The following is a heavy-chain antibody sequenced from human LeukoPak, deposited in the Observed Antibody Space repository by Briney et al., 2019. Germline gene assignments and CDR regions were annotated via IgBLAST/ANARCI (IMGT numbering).Heavy chain of an antibody. D-gene: IGHD4-17*01. Sequence: GGSLRLSCAASGFTFSSYAMSWVRQAPGKGLEWVSAISGSGGSAYYADSVKGRFTISRDNSKNTLYLQMNRLRAEDTAVYYCAKEWYGDSYNWFDPWGQGTLVTVSS. V-gene: IGHV3-23*01. CDR1: GFTFSSYA. CDR2: ISGSGGSA. CDR3: AKEWYGDSYNWFDP. J-gene: IGHJ5*02.